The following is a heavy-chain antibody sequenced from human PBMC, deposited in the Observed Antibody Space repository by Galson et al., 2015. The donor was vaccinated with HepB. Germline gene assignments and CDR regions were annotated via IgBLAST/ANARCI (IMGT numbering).Heavy chain of an antibody. CDR3: ARQTATYGSVGRFQRPPAGDAFDV. Sequence: QSGAEVKKPGESLKISCKGSGYSFTSYWIGWVRQMPGKGLEWMGIIYPGDSDTRYSPSFQGQVTISSDKSIRTAYLQWSSPKASDTAIYYCARQTATYGSVGRFQRPPAGDAFDVWGQGTTVTVSS. J-gene: IGHJ3*01. CDR2: IYPGDSDT. D-gene: IGHD3-10*01. CDR1: GYSFTSYW. V-gene: IGHV5-51*01.